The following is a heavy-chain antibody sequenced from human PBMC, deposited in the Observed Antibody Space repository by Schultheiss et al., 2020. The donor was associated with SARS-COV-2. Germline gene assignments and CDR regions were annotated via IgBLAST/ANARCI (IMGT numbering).Heavy chain of an antibody. CDR3: ARLYDILAMDV. V-gene: IGHV2-5*02. J-gene: IGHJ6*02. CDR1: GFSLSTSGMC. Sequence: SGPTLVKPTQTLTLTCTFSGFSLSTSGMCVGWIRQPPGKALEWLALIYWDDDKRYSPSLKSRLTITKDTSKNQVVLTMTNMDPVDTATYYCARLYDILAMDVWGQGTTVTVSS. D-gene: IGHD3-9*01. CDR2: IYWDDDK.